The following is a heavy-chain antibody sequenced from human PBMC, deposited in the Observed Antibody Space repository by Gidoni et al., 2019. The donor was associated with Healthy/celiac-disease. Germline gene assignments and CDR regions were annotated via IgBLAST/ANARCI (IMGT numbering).Heavy chain of an antibody. D-gene: IGHD2-2*01. Sequence: EVQLLESGGGLVQPGGSLRLSCAASGFTFSSYAMGWVRQAPGKGLEWVSAISGSGGSTYYADSVKGRFTISRDNSKNTLYLQMNSLRAEDTAVYYCAKGERCSSTSCYAYYYGMDVWGQGTTVTVSS. CDR1: GFTFSSYA. V-gene: IGHV3-23*01. CDR2: ISGSGGST. CDR3: AKGERCSSTSCYAYYYGMDV. J-gene: IGHJ6*02.